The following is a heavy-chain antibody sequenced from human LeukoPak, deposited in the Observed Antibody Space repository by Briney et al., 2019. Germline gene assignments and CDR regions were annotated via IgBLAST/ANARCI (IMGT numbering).Heavy chain of an antibody. J-gene: IGHJ4*02. CDR1: GGSISSYY. Sequence: SETLSLTCTVSGGSISSYYWSWIRQPPGKGLEWIGYIYYSGRTNYNPSLKSRVTISVDTSKNQFSLKLSSVTAADTVVYYCARAQGRNYYGSGSYYSYFDYWGQGTLVTVSS. CDR3: ARAQGRNYYGSGSYYSYFDY. CDR2: IYYSGRT. V-gene: IGHV4-59*01. D-gene: IGHD3-10*01.